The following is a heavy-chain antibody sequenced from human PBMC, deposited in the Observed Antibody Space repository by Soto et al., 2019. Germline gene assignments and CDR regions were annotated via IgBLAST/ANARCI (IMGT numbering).Heavy chain of an antibody. CDR2: IIPIFGTA. V-gene: IGHV1-69*01. J-gene: IGHJ4*02. CDR1: GGTFSSYS. D-gene: IGHD1-26*01. CDR3: ARDGGRHSVGIDY. Sequence: QVQLVQSGAEVKKPGSSVKVSCKASGGTFSSYSINWVRQAPGQGLEWMGEIIPIFGTANYAQKFQVRVTITADESTSTAYMELSSLRSEDTAVYYCARDGGRHSVGIDYWGQGTLVTVSS.